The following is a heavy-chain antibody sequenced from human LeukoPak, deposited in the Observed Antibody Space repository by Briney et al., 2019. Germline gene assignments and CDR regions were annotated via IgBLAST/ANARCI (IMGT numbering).Heavy chain of an antibody. CDR2: IYSGGNT. J-gene: IGHJ4*02. Sequence: SGGSLRLSCAASGFTVSSKYMSWVRQAPGKGLEWVSVIYSGGNTYYTDSVKGRFTISRDNSKNTLYLQMNSLRVEDTAVYYCARDDSSGYYYGSEGYWGQGTLVTVSS. CDR1: GFTVSSKY. V-gene: IGHV3-53*01. CDR3: ARDDSSGYYYGSEGY. D-gene: IGHD3-22*01.